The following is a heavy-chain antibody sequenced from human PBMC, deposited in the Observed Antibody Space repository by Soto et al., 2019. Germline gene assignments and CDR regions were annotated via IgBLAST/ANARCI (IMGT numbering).Heavy chain of an antibody. J-gene: IGHJ4*02. Sequence: GASVKVSCKASGYTFTGYYMHWVRQAPGQGLEWMGWINPNSGGTNYAQKFQGWVTMTRDTSISTAYMELSRLRSDDTAVYYCARPAGHCSSTSCYERGYFDYWGQGTLVTVS. V-gene: IGHV1-2*04. CDR2: INPNSGGT. CDR1: GYTFTGYY. D-gene: IGHD2-2*01. CDR3: ARPAGHCSSTSCYERGYFDY.